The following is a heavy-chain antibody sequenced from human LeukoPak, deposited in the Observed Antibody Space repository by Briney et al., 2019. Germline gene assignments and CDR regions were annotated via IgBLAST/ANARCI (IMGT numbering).Heavy chain of an antibody. D-gene: IGHD2-2*01. J-gene: IGHJ5*02. CDR2: IKQDGSEK. V-gene: IGHV3-7*01. Sequence: GGALRLSCAASGFTFSSYWMSWLRQAPGKGLELVANIKQDGSEKYYVDSVKGRFTISRDNAKNSLYLQMNSLRAEDTAVYYCPRHDCSSTSCYHNWFDPWGQGTLVTVSS. CDR3: PRHDCSSTSCYHNWFDP. CDR1: GFTFSSYW.